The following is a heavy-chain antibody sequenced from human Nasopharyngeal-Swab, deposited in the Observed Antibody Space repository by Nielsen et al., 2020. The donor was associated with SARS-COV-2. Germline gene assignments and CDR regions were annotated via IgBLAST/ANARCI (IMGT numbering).Heavy chain of an antibody. D-gene: IGHD2-8*02. Sequence: GDSLKISCAASGFTFSRYWIHWVRQVPGKGLEYLSAVSGDGVTTHYADSLKGRFTISRDNSKNTVYLQLGSLTAEDMAVYFCARGTPGIPGVDYGGQGTLVTVSS. CDR1: GFTFSRYW. CDR3: ARGTPGIPGVDY. J-gene: IGHJ4*02. V-gene: IGHV3-64*02. CDR2: VSGDGVTT.